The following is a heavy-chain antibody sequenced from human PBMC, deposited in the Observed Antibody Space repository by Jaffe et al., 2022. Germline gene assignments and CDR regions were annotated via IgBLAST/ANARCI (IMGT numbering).Heavy chain of an antibody. V-gene: IGHV3-7*01. Sequence: EVQLVESGGGLVQPGGSLRLSCAASGFTFSSYWMSWVRQAPGKGLEWVANIKQDGSEKYYVDSVKGRFTISRDNAKNSLYLQMNSLRAEDTAVYYCARTNGGHCTGGVCRYYYYYYMDVWGKGTTVTVSS. J-gene: IGHJ6*03. CDR3: ARTNGGHCTGGVCRYYYYYYMDV. CDR1: GFTFSSYW. CDR2: IKQDGSEK. D-gene: IGHD2-8*02.